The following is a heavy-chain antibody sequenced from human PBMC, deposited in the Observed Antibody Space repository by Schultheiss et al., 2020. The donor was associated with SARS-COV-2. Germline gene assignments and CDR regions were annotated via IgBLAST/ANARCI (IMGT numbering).Heavy chain of an antibody. CDR2: ISYDGSNK. D-gene: IGHD4-17*01. V-gene: IGHV3-30*03. CDR1: GFTFSSYG. J-gene: IGHJ4*02. CDR3: TIDYGDYEGADY. Sequence: GGSLRLSCAASGFTFSSYGMHWVRQAPGKGLEWVAVISYDGSNKYYADSVKGRFTISRDNSKNTLYLQMNSLKTEDTAVYYCTIDYGDYEGADYWGQGTLVTVSS.